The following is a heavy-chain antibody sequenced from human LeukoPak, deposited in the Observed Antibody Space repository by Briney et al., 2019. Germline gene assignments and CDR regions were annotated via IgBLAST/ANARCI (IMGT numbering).Heavy chain of an antibody. CDR3: AKAAAAAGRFDY. D-gene: IGHD6-13*01. V-gene: IGHV3-23*01. Sequence: PGGSLRLSCAASGFTFSSYAMNWVRQAPGKGLEWVSAISGSGGWTYYADSVKGRFTISGDNSKNTLYLQMNSLRAEDTAVYYCAKAAAAAGRFDYWGQGTLVTVSS. J-gene: IGHJ4*02. CDR1: GFTFSSYA. CDR2: ISGSGGWT.